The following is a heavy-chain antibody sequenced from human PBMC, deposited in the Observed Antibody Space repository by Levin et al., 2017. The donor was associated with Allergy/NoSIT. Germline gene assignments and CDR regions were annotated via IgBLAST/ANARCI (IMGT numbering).Heavy chain of an antibody. V-gene: IGHV3-7*01. J-gene: IGHJ4*02. D-gene: IGHD3-22*01. CDR2: IKQDGSEK. Sequence: GGSLRLSCAASGFTFSSYWMSWVRQAPGKGLEWVANIKQDGSEKYYVDSVKGRFTISRDNAKNSLYLQMNSLRAEDTAVYYCARSRPYYYDSSGPHWGQGTLVTVSS. CDR3: ARSRPYYYDSSGPH. CDR1: GFTFSSYW.